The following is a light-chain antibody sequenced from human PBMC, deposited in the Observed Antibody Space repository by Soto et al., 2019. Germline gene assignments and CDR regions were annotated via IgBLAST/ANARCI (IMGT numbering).Light chain of an antibody. CDR3: QQYHWAPDT. CDR1: QIVGGDT. Sequence: EIVLTQSPGTLSLSPGERATLSCRASQIVGGDTLAWFQQRPGQAPRLVIYGASNRAAGIPDRFSGSGSGTDFTLTVSRLEPEDFEMYYCQQYHWAPDTFGQGTRLEIK. V-gene: IGKV3-20*01. CDR2: GAS. J-gene: IGKJ5*01.